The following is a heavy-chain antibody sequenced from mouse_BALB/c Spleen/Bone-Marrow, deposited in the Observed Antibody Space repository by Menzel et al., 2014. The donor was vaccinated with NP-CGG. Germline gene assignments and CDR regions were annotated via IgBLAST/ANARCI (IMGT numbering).Heavy chain of an antibody. J-gene: IGHJ4*01. Sequence: EVKVVESGGDLVKPGGSLKLSCAASELTYSSYGMSWVRQTPDKRLEWVATISGGDAYTYYPDSVKGRFTISRDSAKNILYLQMRSLKSEDTAMYYCGRGDGSMDYWGQGTSVTVSS. D-gene: IGHD3-3*01. V-gene: IGHV5-6*01. CDR2: ISGGDAYT. CDR1: ELTYSSYG. CDR3: GRGDGSMDY.